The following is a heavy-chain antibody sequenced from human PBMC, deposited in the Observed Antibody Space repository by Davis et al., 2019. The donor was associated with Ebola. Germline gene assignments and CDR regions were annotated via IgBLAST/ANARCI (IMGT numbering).Heavy chain of an antibody. Sequence: MPSETLSLTCTVSGVSISSRDYYWSWVRQPPGKGLEWVGYIYYSGTTHYNPSLRGRVTISVDTSKKHFSLKLGSVTAADTAVYYCARGSQWLGPDYWGQGTLVTVSS. V-gene: IGHV4-61*03. J-gene: IGHJ4*02. CDR1: GVSISSRDYY. CDR3: ARGSQWLGPDY. D-gene: IGHD6-19*01. CDR2: IYYSGTT.